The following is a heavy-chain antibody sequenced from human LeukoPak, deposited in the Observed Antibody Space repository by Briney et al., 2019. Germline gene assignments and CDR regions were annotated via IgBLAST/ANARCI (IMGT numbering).Heavy chain of an antibody. CDR3: ARMVVAATVYWFDP. V-gene: IGHV4-59*01. CDR1: GGSISSYY. J-gene: IGHJ5*02. CDR2: IYYSGST. D-gene: IGHD2-15*01. Sequence: SETLSLTCTVSGGSISSYYWSWIRQPPGKGLEWIGYIYYSGSTNYNPSLKSRVTISVDTSKNQFSLKLSSVSAADTAVYYCARMVVAATVYWFDPWGQGTLVTVSS.